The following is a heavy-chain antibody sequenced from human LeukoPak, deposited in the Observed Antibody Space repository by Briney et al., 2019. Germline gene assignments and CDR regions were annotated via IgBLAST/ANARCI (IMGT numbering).Heavy chain of an antibody. V-gene: IGHV4-31*03. CDR1: GGSISGYY. D-gene: IGHD2-2*01. CDR2: IYYSGST. CDR3: ARDPDAHAFDI. Sequence: SETLSLTCTVSGGSISGYYWSWIRQHPGKGLEWIGYIYYSGSTYYNPSLKSRVTISVDTSKNQFSLKLSSVTAADTAVYYCARDPDAHAFDIWGQGTMVTVSS. J-gene: IGHJ3*02.